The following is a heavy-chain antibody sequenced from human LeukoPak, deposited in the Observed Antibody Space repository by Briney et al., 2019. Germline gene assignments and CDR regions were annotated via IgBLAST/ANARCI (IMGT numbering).Heavy chain of an antibody. CDR2: SGSGGGT. J-gene: IGHJ5*02. V-gene: IGHV3-23*01. Sequence: GGSLRLSCAASGFTFSSYAMSWVRQAPGKGLEWVSASGSGGGTYYADSVKGRFTISRDNSKNTLYLQMNSLSAEDTAVYYCAQHHSGIGFDPWGQGTLVTVSS. CDR1: GFTFSSYA. CDR3: AQHHSGIGFDP. D-gene: IGHD6-19*01.